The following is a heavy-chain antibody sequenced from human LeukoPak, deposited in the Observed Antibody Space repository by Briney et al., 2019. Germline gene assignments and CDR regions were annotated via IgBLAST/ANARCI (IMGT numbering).Heavy chain of an antibody. D-gene: IGHD3-22*01. CDR3: ASNMPSSGFYGGKIFDY. CDR1: GYTFTGYY. CDR2: INPNSGGT. Sequence: ASVKVSCKASGYTFTGYYMHWVRQAPGQGLEWMGRINPNSGGTNYAQKFQGRVTMTRDTSISTAYMELSRLRSDDTAVYYCASNMPSSGFYGGKIFDYGGQGPLVTVP. V-gene: IGHV1-2*06. J-gene: IGHJ4*02.